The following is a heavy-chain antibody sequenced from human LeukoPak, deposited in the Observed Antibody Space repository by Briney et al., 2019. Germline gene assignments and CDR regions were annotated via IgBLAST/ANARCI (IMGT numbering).Heavy chain of an antibody. CDR2: INTNTGNP. V-gene: IGHV7-4-1*02. CDR3: ARDLSSDY. Sequence: GLEWMGWINTNTGNPTYAQGFTGRFVFSLDSSVSTAYLQISSLKAEDTAVCYCARDLSSDYWGQGTLVTVSS. J-gene: IGHJ4*02.